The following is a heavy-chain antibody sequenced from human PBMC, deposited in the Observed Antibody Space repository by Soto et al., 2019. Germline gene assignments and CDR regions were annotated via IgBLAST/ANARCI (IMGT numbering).Heavy chain of an antibody. J-gene: IGHJ4*02. V-gene: IGHV1-46*01. CDR1: GYTFTNYY. Sequence: QVQLVQSGAEVKKPGASVKVSCETSGYTFTNYYIYWVRQAPGQGLEWMGVINPSGGSPNFPQRFQGMVAMTVDTSTSTVSMELSSLRSEDTAVFFCAGGSYGGYELDHWGQGTLVTVSS. CDR3: AGGSYGGYELDH. D-gene: IGHD5-12*01. CDR2: INPSGGSP.